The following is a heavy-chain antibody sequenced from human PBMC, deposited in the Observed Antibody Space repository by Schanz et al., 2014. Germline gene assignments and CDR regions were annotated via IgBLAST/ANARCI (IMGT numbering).Heavy chain of an antibody. CDR2: ISNDGSIK. D-gene: IGHD5-12*01. V-gene: IGHV3-30-3*01. CDR3: ASPSGYSDYGTYFDF. J-gene: IGHJ4*02. CDR1: GFTFSSYA. Sequence: QVQLLQFGGGVVQPGRSLRLSCAASGFTFSSYAMHWVRQAPGKGLEWVALISNDGSIKYYADSVEGRFTISRDNSRNTLYLQMTSLRTEDTAVYYCASPSGYSDYGTYFDFWGQGTLVTGSS.